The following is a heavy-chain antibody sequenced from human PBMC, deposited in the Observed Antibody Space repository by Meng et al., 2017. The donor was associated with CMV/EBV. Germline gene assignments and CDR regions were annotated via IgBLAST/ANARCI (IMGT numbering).Heavy chain of an antibody. V-gene: IGHV3-74*01. D-gene: IGHD3-10*01. Sequence: GESLKISCAASGFTFSSYWMHWVRQAPGQGLGWVSRINSDGSSTSYADSVKGRFTISRDNAKNTLYLQMNSLRAEDTAVYYCARDGGQFGELSYGMDVWGQGTTVTVSS. CDR2: INSDGSST. CDR1: GFTFSSYW. CDR3: ARDGGQFGELSYGMDV. J-gene: IGHJ6*02.